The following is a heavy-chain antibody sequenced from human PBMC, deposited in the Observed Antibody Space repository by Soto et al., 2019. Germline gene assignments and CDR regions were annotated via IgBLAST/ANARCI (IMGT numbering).Heavy chain of an antibody. CDR3: AREDYYDSSGYRTRDAFDI. V-gene: IGHV4-34*01. CDR2: INHSGST. CDR1: GGSFSGYY. D-gene: IGHD3-22*01. J-gene: IGHJ3*02. Sequence: PSETLSLTCAVYGGSFSGYYLSWIRQPPGKGLEWIGEINHSGSTNYNPSLKSRVTISVDTSKNQFSLKLSSVTAADTAVYYCAREDYYDSSGYRTRDAFDIWGQGTMVTVSS.